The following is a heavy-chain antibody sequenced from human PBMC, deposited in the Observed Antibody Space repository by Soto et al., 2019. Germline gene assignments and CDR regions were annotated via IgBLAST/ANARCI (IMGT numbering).Heavy chain of an antibody. J-gene: IGHJ4*02. V-gene: IGHV4-31*03. D-gene: IGHD5-12*01. CDR1: GGSISSGGYY. CDR3: ARGLEEMATISFDY. Sequence: PSETLSLTCTVSGGSISSGGYYWSWIRQHPGKGLEWIGYIYYSGSTYYNPSLKSRVTISVDTSKNQFSLKLSSVTAADTAVYYCARGLEEMATISFDYWGQGTLVTVSS. CDR2: IYYSGST.